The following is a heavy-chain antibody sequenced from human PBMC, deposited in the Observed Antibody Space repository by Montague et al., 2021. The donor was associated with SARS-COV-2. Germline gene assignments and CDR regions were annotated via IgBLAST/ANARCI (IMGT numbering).Heavy chain of an antibody. V-gene: IGHV4-4*09. CDR2: IYHTGTT. CDR3: ARVSSTALRGVIKTSGYYALDV. Sequence: SETLSLTCSVSGGSLRHSYWTWIRQAPERGLEWIGYIYHTGTTKYNPALQSRLTILVDTAKNQFFLSLTSVTAADTAVYYCARVSSTALRGVIKTSGYYALDVWGPGTTVRVSS. J-gene: IGHJ6*01. CDR1: GGSLRHSY. D-gene: IGHD3-10*01.